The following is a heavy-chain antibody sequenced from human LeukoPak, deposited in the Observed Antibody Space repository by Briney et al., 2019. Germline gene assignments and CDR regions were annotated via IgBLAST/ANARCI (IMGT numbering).Heavy chain of an antibody. CDR1: GFTFSNYW. CDR3: ARARTSGDEALAGNY. D-gene: IGHD6-19*01. V-gene: IGHV3-7*01. J-gene: IGHJ4*02. Sequence: AGSLRLSCAASGFTFSNYWMIWVRQAPGQGLEWVANIKQDGSEKSDGDSVKGRFTISKDNAKNSLYLQMNSLRAEDTAVYYWARARTSGDEALAGNYWGEGTLVTVSS. CDR2: IKQDGSEK.